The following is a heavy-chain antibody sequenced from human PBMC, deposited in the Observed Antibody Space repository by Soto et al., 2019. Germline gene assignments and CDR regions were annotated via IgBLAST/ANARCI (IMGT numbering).Heavy chain of an antibody. CDR1: GDSVSSNSAA. J-gene: IGHJ4*02. CDR3: ARDRAPGYCSGGSCPLDY. V-gene: IGHV6-1*01. Sequence: QVRLQQSGPGLVKPSQTLSLTCAISGDSVSSNSAAWNWIRQSPSRGLEWLGRTYYRSKWYNDYAVSVKSRITINPDTSKNQFSLQLNSVTPEDTAVYYCARDRAPGYCSGGSCPLDYWGQGTLVTVSS. CDR2: TYYRSKWYN. D-gene: IGHD2-15*01.